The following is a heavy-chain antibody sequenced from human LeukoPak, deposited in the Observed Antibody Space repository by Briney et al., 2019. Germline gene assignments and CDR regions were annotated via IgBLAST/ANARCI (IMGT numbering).Heavy chain of an antibody. Sequence: GESLKISCETSGYSFTTYWIGWVRQRPGTGLEWVGAIYPDDSDTRYSPSFQGQVAISADRSIRTAYLKWNSPKASDTGMYYCARQRGASGTVNCSDPWGQGTLVTVSS. V-gene: IGHV5-51*01. CDR2: IYPDDSDT. CDR3: ARQRGASGTVNCSDP. J-gene: IGHJ5*02. CDR1: GYSFTTYW. D-gene: IGHD3-10*01.